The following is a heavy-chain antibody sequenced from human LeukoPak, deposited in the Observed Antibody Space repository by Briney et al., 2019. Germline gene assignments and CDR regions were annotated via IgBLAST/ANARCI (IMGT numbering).Heavy chain of an antibody. Sequence: PGGSLRLSCVASGFTFSSYVMHWVRQAPGKGLEYVSAFSSVGGNTYYANSVKGRFTISRDNSKNTLYLQMDSLRAGGMVVYYCAREGWSYYYFDYWGQGALVTVSS. D-gene: IGHD3-10*01. V-gene: IGHV3-64*01. CDR2: FSSVGGNT. CDR3: AREGWSYYYFDY. CDR1: GFTFSSYV. J-gene: IGHJ4*02.